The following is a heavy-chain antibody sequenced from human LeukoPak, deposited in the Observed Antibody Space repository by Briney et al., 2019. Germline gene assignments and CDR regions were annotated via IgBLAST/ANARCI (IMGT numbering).Heavy chain of an antibody. V-gene: IGHV3-30*18. CDR2: ISYDGSNK. Sequence: GRSLRLSCAAPGFTLSSYGMHWVRQAPGKGLEWVAVISYDGSNKYYADSVKGRFTISRDNSKNTLYLQMNSLRAEDTAVYYCAKDSDGWGQGTLVTVSS. CDR1: GFTLSSYG. J-gene: IGHJ4*02. D-gene: IGHD4-17*01. CDR3: AKDSDG.